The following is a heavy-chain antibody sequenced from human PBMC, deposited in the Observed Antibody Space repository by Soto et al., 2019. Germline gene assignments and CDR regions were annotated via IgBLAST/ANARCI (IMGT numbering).Heavy chain of an antibody. D-gene: IGHD6-13*01. V-gene: IGHV3-11*01. CDR2: ISGSGSTI. CDR3: ARVGSIAAAGTPDY. Sequence: GSLRLSCAASGFTFSDYYMSWFRQAPGKGLEWVSYISGSGSTIHDADSVKGRFTISRDNAKNSLYLQMNSLRAEDTAVYYCARVGSIAAAGTPDYWGQGTLVTVSS. CDR1: GFTFSDYY. J-gene: IGHJ4*02.